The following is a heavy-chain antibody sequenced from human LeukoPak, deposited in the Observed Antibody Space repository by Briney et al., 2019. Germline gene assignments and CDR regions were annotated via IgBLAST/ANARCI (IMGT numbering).Heavy chain of an antibody. V-gene: IGHV3-15*01. J-gene: IGHJ3*02. CDR3: ATRVRGIRTFDT. CDR2: IKSMTDGGTT. CDR1: GFTFKNAW. D-gene: IGHD3-10*01. Sequence: GGSLTLSCAASGFTFKNAWMSWVRQAPGKGLEWVGRIKSMTDGGTTNYAAPVKGRFTISRDDSKNTMYLQMNSLKAEDTGVYYCATRVRGIRTFDTWGQGTMVTVSS.